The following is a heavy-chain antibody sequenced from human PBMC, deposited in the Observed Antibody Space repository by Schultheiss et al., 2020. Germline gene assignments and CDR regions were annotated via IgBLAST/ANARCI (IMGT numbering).Heavy chain of an antibody. V-gene: IGHV1-18*01. D-gene: IGHD3-3*01. CDR1: GYSFSNYG. J-gene: IGHJ4*02. CDR2: IIVYNGKT. CDR3: ARSQETIFGVLIMEPLDY. Sequence: GESLKISCKASGYSFSNYGVGWVRQAPGQGLEWMGWIIVYNGKTNYAQKVQDRVTMTTDTSTSTVYMELRSLTSDDTAVYYCARSQETIFGVLIMEPLDYWGQGTLVTVSS.